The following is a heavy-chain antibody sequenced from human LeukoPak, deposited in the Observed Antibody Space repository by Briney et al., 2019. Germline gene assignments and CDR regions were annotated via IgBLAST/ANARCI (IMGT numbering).Heavy chain of an antibody. J-gene: IGHJ4*02. D-gene: IGHD3-3*01. CDR2: ISGSGGST. V-gene: IGHV3-23*01. CDR3: AKPLDFGVVIPFDY. Sequence: GGSLRLSCAPSGFTFSSYAISWVRQAPGKGLEWVSAISGSGGSTYYADSLKGRFTISRDNSKNTLYLQMNSLRAEDTAVYYCAKPLDFGVVIPFDYWGQGTLVTVSS. CDR1: GFTFSSYA.